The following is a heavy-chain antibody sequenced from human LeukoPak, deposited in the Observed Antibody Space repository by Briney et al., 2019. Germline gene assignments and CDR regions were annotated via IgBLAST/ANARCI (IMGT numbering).Heavy chain of an antibody. J-gene: IGHJ4*02. CDR1: GFTFSNYN. D-gene: IGHD1-26*01. V-gene: IGHV3-48*01. CDR3: ARESYFYRAVDY. Sequence: GGSLRLSCAASGFTFSNYNMNWVRQAPGKGLEWVSYISTSSSTINYADSMKGRFTISRDNAKNSLYLQMNSLRAEDTAVYYCARESYFYRAVDYWGQGTLVTVSS. CDR2: ISTSSSTI.